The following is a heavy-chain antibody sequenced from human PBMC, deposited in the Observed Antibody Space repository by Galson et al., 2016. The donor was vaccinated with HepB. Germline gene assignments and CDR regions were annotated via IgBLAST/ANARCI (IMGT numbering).Heavy chain of an antibody. V-gene: IGHV3-23*01. Sequence: SLRLSCAASGFTFSSYAMSWVRQAPGTGLEWVSAISGRGGSTYYADSVKGRITISRDNSKNTLYLQMNSLRAEDTAVYYCAKLIASDTRYCGGDCYFDYWGQGTLVTVSS. CDR3: AKLIASDTRYCGGDCYFDY. CDR2: ISGRGGST. J-gene: IGHJ4*02. CDR1: GFTFSSYA. D-gene: IGHD2-21*02.